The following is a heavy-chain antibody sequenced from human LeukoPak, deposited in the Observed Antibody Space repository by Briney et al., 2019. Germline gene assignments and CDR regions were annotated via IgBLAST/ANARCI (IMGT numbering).Heavy chain of an antibody. Sequence: GGSLRLSCATSGLSFSDYYMSWIRQAPGKGLEWVSYITGGGGSIYYADSVKGRFTISRDNAKNSLYLQMNSLRAEDTAVYYCARYRVGATDYWGQGTLVTVSS. CDR2: ITGGGGSI. CDR3: ARYRVGATDY. CDR1: GLSFSDYY. D-gene: IGHD1-26*01. V-gene: IGHV3-11*04. J-gene: IGHJ4*02.